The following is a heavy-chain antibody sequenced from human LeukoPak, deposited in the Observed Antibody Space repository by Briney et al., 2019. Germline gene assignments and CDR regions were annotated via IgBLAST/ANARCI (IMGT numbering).Heavy chain of an antibody. Sequence: GGSLRLSCAASGFTFSSYAMSWVRQAPGKGLEWVSAFSGSGGRTYYADSVKGRFTISRDNSKNTLYLQMNSLRAEDTAVYYCAKGIGFGSGSYYDYWGQGTLVTVSS. CDR2: FSGSGGRT. CDR1: GFTFSSYA. CDR3: AKGIGFGSGSYYDY. J-gene: IGHJ4*02. V-gene: IGHV3-23*01. D-gene: IGHD3-10*01.